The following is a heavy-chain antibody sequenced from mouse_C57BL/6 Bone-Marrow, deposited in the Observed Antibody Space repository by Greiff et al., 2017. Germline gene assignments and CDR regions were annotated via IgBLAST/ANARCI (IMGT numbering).Heavy chain of an antibody. CDR1: GFTFSSYG. Sequence: EVQLVESGGDLVKPGGSLKLSCAASGFTFSSYGMSWVRQTPDKRLEWVATISSGGSYTYYPDSVKGRFTISRDNAKNTLYLQMSSLKSEDTAMYYCARLPYCFDYWGQGTTLTVSS. CDR3: ARLPYCFDY. V-gene: IGHV5-6*01. J-gene: IGHJ2*01. CDR2: ISSGGSYT.